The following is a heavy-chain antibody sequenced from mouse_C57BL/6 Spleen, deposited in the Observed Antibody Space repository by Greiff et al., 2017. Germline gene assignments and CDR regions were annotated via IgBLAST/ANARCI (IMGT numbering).Heavy chain of an antibody. J-gene: IGHJ2*01. Sequence: QVQLKQSGPELVKPGASVKISCKASGYAFSSSWMNWVKQRPGKGLEWIGRIYPGDGDTNYNGKFKGKATLTADKSSSTAYMQLSSLTSEDSAVYFCEGAYYSNSTRYFDYWGQGTTLTVSS. CDR3: EGAYYSNSTRYFDY. CDR2: IYPGDGDT. D-gene: IGHD2-5*01. CDR1: GYAFSSSW. V-gene: IGHV1-82*01.